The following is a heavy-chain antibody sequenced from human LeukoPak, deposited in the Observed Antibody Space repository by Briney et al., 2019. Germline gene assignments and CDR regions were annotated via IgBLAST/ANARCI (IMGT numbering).Heavy chain of an antibody. CDR3: ARGHSSGWSTFDY. J-gene: IGHJ4*02. CDR2: ISSSSSTI. CDR1: GFSFSTYG. D-gene: IGHD6-19*01. Sequence: GGSLRLSCAASGFSFSTYGMHWVRQAPGKGLEWVSYISSSSSTIYYADSVEGRFGISRDNAKNSLYLQMNSLRDEDTAVYYCARGHSSGWSTFDYWGQGTLVTVSS. V-gene: IGHV3-48*02.